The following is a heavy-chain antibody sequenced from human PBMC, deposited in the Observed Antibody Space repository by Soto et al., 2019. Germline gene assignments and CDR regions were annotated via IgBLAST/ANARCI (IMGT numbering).Heavy chain of an antibody. V-gene: IGHV1-69*12. D-gene: IGHD2-15*01. J-gene: IGHJ4*02. CDR2: IIPIFGTA. CDR3: ARDRGTVVAAHPVIDY. CDR1: GGTFSSYA. Sequence: QVQLVQSGAEVKKPGSSVKVSCKASGGTFSSYAISWVRQAPGQGLEWMGGIIPIFGTANYAQKFQGRVTITADESTSTAYRELSSLRSEDTAVYYCARDRGTVVAAHPVIDYWGQGTLVTVSS.